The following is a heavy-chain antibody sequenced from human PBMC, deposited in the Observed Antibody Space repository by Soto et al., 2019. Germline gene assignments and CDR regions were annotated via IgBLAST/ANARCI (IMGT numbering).Heavy chain of an antibody. CDR2: IYYSGST. D-gene: IGHD6-6*01. Sequence: SETLSLTCTVSGGSISSSSYYWGWIRQPPGKGLEWIGSIYYSGSTYYNPSLKRRVTISVDTSKNQFSLKLSSVTAADTAVYYCARTSSSDAFDIWGQGTMVTVSS. CDR3: ARTSSSDAFDI. J-gene: IGHJ3*02. CDR1: GGSISSSSYY. V-gene: IGHV4-39*01.